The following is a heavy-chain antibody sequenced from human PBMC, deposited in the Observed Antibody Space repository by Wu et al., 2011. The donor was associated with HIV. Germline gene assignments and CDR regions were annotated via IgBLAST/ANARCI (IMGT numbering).Heavy chain of an antibody. V-gene: IGHV1-69*15. CDR3: TKSNSTNWLTLFF. CDR2: IIPILGAV. J-gene: IGHJ4*02. Sequence: QVQLVQSGAEVKKPGSSVKVSCKTSGGTFSSSAISWVRQAPGQGLEWMGRIIPILGAVNYAQKFQGRVTIIADESTGTAYMDLGSLRTDDTAVYYCTKSNSTNWLTLFFWGQGTLVTV. D-gene: IGHD1-1*01. CDR1: GGTFSSSA.